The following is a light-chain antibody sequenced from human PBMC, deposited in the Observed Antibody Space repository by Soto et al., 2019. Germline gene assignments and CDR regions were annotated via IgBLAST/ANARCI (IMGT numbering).Light chain of an antibody. CDR3: QQYNNWPLT. Sequence: EIVMTQSPATLSVSPGERATLSCRASQSVSSNSAWYQQKPCQAPRLLIYGASTRATGIPARFSGSGSGTEFTLTISSLQSEDFAVYYCQQYNNWPLTFGGGTKVEIK. CDR2: GAS. J-gene: IGKJ4*01. CDR1: QSVSSN. V-gene: IGKV3-15*01.